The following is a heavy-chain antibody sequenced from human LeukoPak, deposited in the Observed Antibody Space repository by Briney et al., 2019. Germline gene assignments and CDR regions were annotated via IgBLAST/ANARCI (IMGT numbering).Heavy chain of an antibody. Sequence: PSETLSLTCTVSGGSISSSSYNWGWIRQPPGKGLEWIGSFDNSGSTYYNPSLKSRVTISVDTSRNQFSLKLSSVTAADTAVYYCARDQRVIWFGELVFDPWGQGTLVTVSS. J-gene: IGHJ5*02. CDR2: FDNSGST. CDR3: ARDQRVIWFGELVFDP. V-gene: IGHV4-39*07. D-gene: IGHD3-10*01. CDR1: GGSISSSSYN.